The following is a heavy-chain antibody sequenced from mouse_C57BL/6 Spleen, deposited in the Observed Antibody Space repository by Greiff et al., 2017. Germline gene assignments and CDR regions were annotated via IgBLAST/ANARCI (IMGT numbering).Heavy chain of an antibody. D-gene: IGHD2-12*01. J-gene: IGHJ1*03. CDR2: IRNKANGYTT. CDR3: ARYYDRYFDV. Sequence: EVKLVESGGGLVQPGGSLSLSCAASGFTFTDYYMSWVRQPPGKELEWLGFIRNKANGYTTEYSASVKGRFTISRDNSQSILYLQMNALRAEDSATYYCARYYDRYFDVWGTGTTVTVSS. CDR1: GFTFTDYY. V-gene: IGHV7-3*01.